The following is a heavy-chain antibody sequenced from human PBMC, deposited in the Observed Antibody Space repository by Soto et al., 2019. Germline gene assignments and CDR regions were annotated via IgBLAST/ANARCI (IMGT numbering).Heavy chain of an antibody. CDR3: TTDSDDYGDYMDV. Sequence: GGSLRLSCAASGFTFSNAWMNWVRQAPGKGLEWVGRIKSKTDGGTTDYAAPVKGRFTISRDDSKNTLYLQMNSLKTEDTAVYYCTTDSDDYGDYMDVWGKGTTVTVSS. J-gene: IGHJ6*03. D-gene: IGHD4-17*01. CDR1: GFTFSNAW. CDR2: IKSKTDGGTT. V-gene: IGHV3-15*07.